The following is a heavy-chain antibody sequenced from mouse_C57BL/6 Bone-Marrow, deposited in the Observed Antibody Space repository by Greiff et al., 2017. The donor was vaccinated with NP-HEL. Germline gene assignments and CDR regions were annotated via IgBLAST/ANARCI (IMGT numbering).Heavy chain of an antibody. CDR1: GFTFSSYA. V-gene: IGHV5-4*03. CDR2: ISDGGSYT. J-gene: IGHJ3*01. D-gene: IGHD1-1*01. CDR3: ARYYYGSSFAY. Sequence: EVMLVESGGGLVKPGGSLKLSCAASGFTFSSYAMSWVRQTPEKRLEWVATISDGGSYTYYPDNVKGRSTISGDNAKNNQYLQMSHLKSEDQAFYYCARYYYGSSFAYWGQGTLVTVSS.